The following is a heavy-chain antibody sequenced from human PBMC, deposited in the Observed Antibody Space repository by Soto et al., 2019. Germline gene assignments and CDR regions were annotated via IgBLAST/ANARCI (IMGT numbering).Heavy chain of an antibody. V-gene: IGHV1-46*01. CDR1: GYTFTSYY. CDR3: ARDQPLNYYYDSSGYADY. J-gene: IGHJ4*02. CDR2: INPSGGST. D-gene: IGHD3-22*01. Sequence: GASVKVSCKASGYTFTSYYMHWVRQAPGQGLEWMGIINPSGGSTSYAQKFQGRVTMTRDTSTSTVYMELSSLRSEDTAVYYCARDQPLNYYYDSSGYADYWGQGTLLTVSS.